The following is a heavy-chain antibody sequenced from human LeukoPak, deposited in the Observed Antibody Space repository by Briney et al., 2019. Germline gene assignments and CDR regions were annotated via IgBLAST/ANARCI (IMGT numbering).Heavy chain of an antibody. Sequence: ASVKVSCKASGYTFTGYYMHWVRQAPGQGLEWMGWINPNSGDTNYAQKFQGRVTMTRDTSISTAYMELSRLRSDDTAIYYCARGPLISRVRDGYNYYFDYWGQGTLVTVSS. CDR2: INPNSGDT. CDR1: GYTFTGYY. CDR3: ARGPLISRVRDGYNYYFDY. D-gene: IGHD5-24*01. V-gene: IGHV1-2*02. J-gene: IGHJ4*02.